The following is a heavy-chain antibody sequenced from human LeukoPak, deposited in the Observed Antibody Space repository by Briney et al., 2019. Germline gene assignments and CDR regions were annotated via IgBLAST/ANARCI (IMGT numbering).Heavy chain of an antibody. Sequence: PGGSLRLSCAASGFTFDDYGMSWVRQAPGKGLEWVSGINWNGGSTGYADSVKGRFTISRDNAKNSLYLQMNSLRAEGTALYYCARGNDFWPGPVYWGQGTLVTVSS. D-gene: IGHD3-3*01. CDR2: INWNGGST. CDR3: ARGNDFWPGPVY. CDR1: GFTFDDYG. J-gene: IGHJ4*02. V-gene: IGHV3-20*04.